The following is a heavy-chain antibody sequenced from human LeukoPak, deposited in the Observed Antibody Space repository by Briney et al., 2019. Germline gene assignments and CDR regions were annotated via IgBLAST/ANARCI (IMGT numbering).Heavy chain of an antibody. CDR2: ISSSSSYI. V-gene: IGHV3-21*01. D-gene: IGHD3-22*01. CDR1: GXTFSXYX. CDR3: ARDIHYDSRGYYYEPFDY. Sequence: GXXLXLSCXASGXTFSXYXXNWVRQAPGKGLEWXSSISSSSSYIYYADSVKGRFTISRDDAKNSLYLQMNSLRAEDTAVYYCARDIHYDSRGYYYEPFDYWGQGTLVTVSS. J-gene: IGHJ4*02.